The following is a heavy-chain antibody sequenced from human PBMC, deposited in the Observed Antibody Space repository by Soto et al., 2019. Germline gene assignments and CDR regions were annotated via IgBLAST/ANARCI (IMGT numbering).Heavy chain of an antibody. J-gene: IGHJ6*02. CDR2: ISAYNGNT. Sequence: VQLVQSGTEMKKPGESLRISCKGSGYTFTSYGISWVRQAPGQGLEWMGWISAYNGNTNYAQKLQGRVTMTTDTSTSTAYMELRSLRSDDTAVYYCARDSLPDFWARYYYGMDVWGQGTTVTVSS. CDR3: ARDSLPDFWARYYYGMDV. D-gene: IGHD3-3*01. CDR1: GYTFTSYG. V-gene: IGHV1-18*04.